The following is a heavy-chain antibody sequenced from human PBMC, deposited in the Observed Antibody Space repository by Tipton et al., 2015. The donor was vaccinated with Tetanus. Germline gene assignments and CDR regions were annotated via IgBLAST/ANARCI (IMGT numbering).Heavy chain of an antibody. CDR2: IYYSGTT. V-gene: IGHV4-39*01. CDR1: GGSITSGTYY. Sequence: TLSLTCTVSGGSITSGTYYWGWIRQPPGKGREWIGNIYYSGTTYYNSPLKSRVTISLDTSKNQFSLKMTSVTAADTAVYYCARQADNWFDPWGQGTLVAVSS. J-gene: IGHJ5*02. CDR3: ARQADNWFDP.